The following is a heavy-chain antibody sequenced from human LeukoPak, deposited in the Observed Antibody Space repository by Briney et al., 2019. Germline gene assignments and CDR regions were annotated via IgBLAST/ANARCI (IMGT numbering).Heavy chain of an antibody. CDR1: GFTFSSYA. Sequence: PGGSLRLSCAASGFTFSSYAMSWVRQALGKGLEWVSAISGSGGSTYYADSVKGRFTISRDNSKNTLYLQMNSLRAEDTAVYYCAKLGYCSSTSCSALLDYWGQGTLVTVSS. V-gene: IGHV3-23*01. D-gene: IGHD2-2*01. CDR2: ISGSGGST. CDR3: AKLGYCSSTSCSALLDY. J-gene: IGHJ4*02.